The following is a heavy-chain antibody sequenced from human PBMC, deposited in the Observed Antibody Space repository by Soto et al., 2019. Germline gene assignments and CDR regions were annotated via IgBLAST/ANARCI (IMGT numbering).Heavy chain of an antibody. CDR2: IYYSGST. CDR1: GGSISSGDYY. D-gene: IGHD5-12*01. V-gene: IGHV4-30-4*01. J-gene: IGHJ4*02. Sequence: TLSLTCTVSGGSISSGDYYWSWIRQPPGKGLEWIGYIYYSGSTYYNPSLKSRVTISVDTSKNQFSLKLSSVTAADTAVYYCARSRGDGYNPYIDYWGQGTLVTVSS. CDR3: ARSRGDGYNPYIDY.